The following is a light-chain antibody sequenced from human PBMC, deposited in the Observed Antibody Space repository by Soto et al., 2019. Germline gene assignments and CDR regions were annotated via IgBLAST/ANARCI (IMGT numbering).Light chain of an antibody. CDR1: SSYVGSYNL. V-gene: IGLV2-23*02. J-gene: IGLJ1*01. CDR2: EVS. CDR3: CSYAGSPYV. Sequence: QSVRTQPASVSGSPGQSITISCTGTSSYVGSYNLVSWYQQHPGKAPKLMIYEVSKRPSGVSNRFSGSKSGNTASLIISGLQAEDEADYYCCSYAGSPYVFGTGTKVTVL.